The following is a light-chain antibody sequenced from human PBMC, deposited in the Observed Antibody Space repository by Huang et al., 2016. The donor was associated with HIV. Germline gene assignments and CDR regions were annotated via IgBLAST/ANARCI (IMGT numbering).Light chain of an antibody. J-gene: IGKJ4*01. CDR2: WAS. CDR3: QQYYSTPPT. Sequence: DIVMTQSPDSLAVSLGERVTINCKSSQRVLYSSNNKNYLAWYQQKPGQPPKLLIYWASTRESGVPDRFSGSGSGTDFTLTISSLQAEDVAVYYCQQYYSTPPTFGGGTKVEIK. V-gene: IGKV4-1*01. CDR1: QRVLYSSNNKNY.